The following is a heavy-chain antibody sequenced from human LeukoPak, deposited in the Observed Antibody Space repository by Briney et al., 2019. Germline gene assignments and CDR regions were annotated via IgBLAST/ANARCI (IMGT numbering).Heavy chain of an antibody. Sequence: GGSLRLSCAASGFTFSSDWMHWVRQAPGKGRVWVSRINTDGSTTNYADSVRGRFTISRDNGKNTLYLQMSSLRVEDTAVYYCVRSQSGRSGLFEHWGQGTLVTVSS. J-gene: IGHJ4*01. CDR2: INTDGSTT. CDR3: VRSQSGRSGLFEH. V-gene: IGHV3-74*01. D-gene: IGHD6-19*01. CDR1: GFTFSSDW.